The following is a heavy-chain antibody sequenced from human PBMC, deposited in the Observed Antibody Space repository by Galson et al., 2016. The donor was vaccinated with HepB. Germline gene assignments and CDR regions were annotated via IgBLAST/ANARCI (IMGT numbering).Heavy chain of an antibody. V-gene: IGHV3-48*02. J-gene: IGHJ4*02. CDR1: GFTFSGYS. D-gene: IGHD3-10*01. Sequence: SLRLSCAASGFTFSGYSMDWVRQAPGKGLEWVSYISSGSSAIYYADSVKGRFTISRDNAKNSLYLQMNSLRDEDTAVYYCAREIPSRGKSDYWGQGTLVTVSS. CDR2: ISSGSSAI. CDR3: AREIPSRGKSDY.